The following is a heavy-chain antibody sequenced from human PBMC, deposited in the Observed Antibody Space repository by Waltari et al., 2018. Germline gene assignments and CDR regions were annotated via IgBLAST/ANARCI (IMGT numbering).Heavy chain of an antibody. D-gene: IGHD2-15*01. CDR3: ARTLRYCSGGSCYGWGLDY. Sequence: EVQLVESGGGLVKPGGSLRLSCAASGFTFSSYSMNWVRQAPWKGLEWVSSISSSSSYIYYADSVKGRFTISRDNAKNSLYLQMNSLRAEDTAVYYCARTLRYCSGGSCYGWGLDYWGQGTLVTVSS. CDR2: ISSSSSYI. V-gene: IGHV3-21*01. CDR1: GFTFSSYS. J-gene: IGHJ4*02.